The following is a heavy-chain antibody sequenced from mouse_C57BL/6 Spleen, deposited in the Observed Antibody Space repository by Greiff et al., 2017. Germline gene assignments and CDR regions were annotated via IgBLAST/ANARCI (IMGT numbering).Heavy chain of an antibody. CDR1: GYNFTSYW. J-gene: IGHJ2*01. CDR3: ARGGLDY. Sequence: QVQLQQPGAELVRPGSSVKLSCKASGYNFTSYWMDWVKQRPGQGLEWIGNIYPSDSETNYNQKFKDKATLTVDKSSSTAYMQLSSLTSEDSAVYYGARGGLDYWGQGTTLTVSS. CDR2: IYPSDSET. V-gene: IGHV1-61*01.